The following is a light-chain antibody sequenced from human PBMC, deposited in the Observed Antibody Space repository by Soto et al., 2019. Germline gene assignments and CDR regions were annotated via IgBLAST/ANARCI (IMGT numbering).Light chain of an antibody. CDR1: QSVGTR. CDR3: QQYGSSIT. Sequence: IVMTQSPATPSVSPGERATLSCRASQSVGTRLAWYQLKPGQAPRLVIYGASTRAAGYPARSSGSGSGTEFTLTISRLEPEDFAVYYCQQYGSSITFGQGTRLEIK. V-gene: IGKV3-15*01. CDR2: GAS. J-gene: IGKJ5*01.